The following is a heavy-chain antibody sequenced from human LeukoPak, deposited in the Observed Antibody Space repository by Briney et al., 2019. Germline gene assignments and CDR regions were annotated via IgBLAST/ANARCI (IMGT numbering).Heavy chain of an antibody. CDR2: IYYSGNT. J-gene: IGHJ4*02. Sequence: SETLSLTCTVSGGSISSSSYYWGWIRQPPGKGLEWIGSIYYSGNTFYSPSLKSRVTISVDTSKNQFSLKLSSLTAADTAVYYCARWRTARTGFDYWGQGTLVTVSS. D-gene: IGHD3/OR15-3a*01. CDR3: ARWRTARTGFDY. V-gene: IGHV4-39*01. CDR1: GGSISSSSYY.